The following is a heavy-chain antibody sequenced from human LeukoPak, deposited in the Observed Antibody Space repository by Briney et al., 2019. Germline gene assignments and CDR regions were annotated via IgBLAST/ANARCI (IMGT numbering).Heavy chain of an antibody. D-gene: IGHD1-26*01. CDR1: GFTVSSNY. Sequence: PGGSLRLSCAASGFTVSSNYMSWVRQAPGKGLEWASVIYSGGSTYYADSVKGRFTISRDNSKNTLYLQMNSLRAEDTAVYYCARGDTKVGFDYWGQGTLVTVSS. CDR2: IYSGGST. J-gene: IGHJ4*02. CDR3: ARGDTKVGFDY. V-gene: IGHV3-53*01.